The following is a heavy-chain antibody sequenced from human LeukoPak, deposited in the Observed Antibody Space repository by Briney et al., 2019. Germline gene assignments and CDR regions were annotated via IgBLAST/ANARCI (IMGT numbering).Heavy chain of an antibody. Sequence: GGSLRLSCAASGFTFSTYNMHWARQAPGQGREWISYITTAGNVIFYADSVKGRFTISRDEAKNSLYLQMDSLRAEDTAFYYCARGGLYYDTSAYYYMNYWGQGTLVTVSS. J-gene: IGHJ4*02. D-gene: IGHD3-22*01. CDR2: ITTAGNVI. V-gene: IGHV3-48*01. CDR1: GFTFSTYN. CDR3: ARGGLYYDTSAYYYMNY.